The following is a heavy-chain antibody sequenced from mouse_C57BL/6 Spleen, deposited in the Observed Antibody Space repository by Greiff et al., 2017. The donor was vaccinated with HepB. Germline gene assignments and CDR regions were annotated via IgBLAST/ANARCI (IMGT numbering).Heavy chain of an antibody. D-gene: IGHD2-4*01. CDR1: GYAFSSSW. V-gene: IGHV1-82*01. J-gene: IGHJ2*01. CDR2: IYPGDGDT. Sequence: VQLVESGPELVKPGASVKISCKASGYAFSSSWMNWVKQRPGKGLEWIGRIYPGDGDTNYNGKFKGKATLTADKSSSTAYMQLSSLTSEDSAVYFCARSRDDYDGFDYWGQGTTLTVSS. CDR3: ARSRDDYDGFDY.